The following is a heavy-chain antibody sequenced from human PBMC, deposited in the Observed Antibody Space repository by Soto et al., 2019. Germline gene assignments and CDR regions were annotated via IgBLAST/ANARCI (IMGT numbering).Heavy chain of an antibody. CDR1: GGTFSSYA. D-gene: IGHD2-2*01. V-gene: IGHV1-69*13. J-gene: IGHJ6*02. CDR3: AREDVVVVPAATKGGDYYYYYGMDV. Sequence: ASVKVSCKASGGTFSSYAISWVRQAPGQGLEWMGGIIPIFGTANYAQKFQGRVTITADESTSTAYMELSSLRSEDTAVYYCAREDVVVVPAATKGGDYYYYYGMDVWGQGTTVTVS. CDR2: IIPIFGTA.